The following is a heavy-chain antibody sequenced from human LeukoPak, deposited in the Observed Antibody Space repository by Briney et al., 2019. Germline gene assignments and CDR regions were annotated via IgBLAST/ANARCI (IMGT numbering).Heavy chain of an antibody. V-gene: IGHV3-30-3*01. J-gene: IGHJ6*02. Sequence: RSLRLSCAASGFTFSSYAMHWVRQAPGRGLEWVAVISYDGSNKYHADSVKGRFTISRDNSKNTLYLQMNSLRAEDTAVYYCARDLADIVVVPAAIHYYYYGMDVWGQGTTVTVSS. CDR2: ISYDGSNK. CDR3: ARDLADIVVVPAAIHYYYYGMDV. D-gene: IGHD2-2*02. CDR1: GFTFSSYA.